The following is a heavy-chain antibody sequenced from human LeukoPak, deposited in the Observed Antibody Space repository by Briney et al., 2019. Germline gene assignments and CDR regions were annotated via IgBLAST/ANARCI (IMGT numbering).Heavy chain of an antibody. D-gene: IGHD3-3*01. CDR1: GFTFSSYS. CDR2: ISPSSDTI. V-gene: IGHV3-48*04. J-gene: IGHJ4*02. CDR3: AIDGGFWSGYGPPYFDY. Sequence: GGSLRLSCAASGFTFSSYSMNWVRQAPGKGPEWVSYISPSSDTIKYADSVRGRFTISRDNAKNSLYLQVNSLRAEDTAVYYCAIDGGFWSGYGPPYFDYWGQGNLVNVSS.